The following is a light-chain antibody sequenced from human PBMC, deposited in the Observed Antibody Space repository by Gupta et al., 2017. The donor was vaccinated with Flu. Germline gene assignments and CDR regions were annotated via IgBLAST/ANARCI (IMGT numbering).Light chain of an antibody. Sequence: EIVMTQSAATLSVSPGERATLSCRASQSVSSNLAWYQQKPGQAPRLLIYGASTRATGIPARFSGSGSGTEFTLTISSLQSEDFAVYYCQQYNNWPPWSFGQGTKLEIK. CDR3: QQYNNWPPWS. CDR1: QSVSSN. J-gene: IGKJ2*04. CDR2: GAS. V-gene: IGKV3-15*01.